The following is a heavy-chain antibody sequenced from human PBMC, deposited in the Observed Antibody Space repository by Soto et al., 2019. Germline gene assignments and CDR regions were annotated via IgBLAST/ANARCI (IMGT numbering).Heavy chain of an antibody. CDR1: GFTFSSYG. Sequence: PGGSLRLSCAASGFTFSSYGMHWVRQAPGKGLGWVAVIWYDGSNKYYADSVKGRFTISRDNSKNTLYLQMNSLRAEDTAVYYCARDQVAARPRYYYGMDVWGQGTTVTVSS. CDR2: IWYDGSNK. D-gene: IGHD6-6*01. J-gene: IGHJ6*02. V-gene: IGHV3-33*01. CDR3: ARDQVAARPRYYYGMDV.